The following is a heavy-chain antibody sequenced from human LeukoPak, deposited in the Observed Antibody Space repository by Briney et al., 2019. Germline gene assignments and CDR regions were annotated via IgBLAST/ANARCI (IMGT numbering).Heavy chain of an antibody. CDR2: IYYSGNT. Sequence: TASETLSLTCTVSGVSISSSNSYWGWIRQPPGKGLEWIGSIYYSGNTYYNASLKSQVSISIDTSKNQFSLRLTSVTAADTAVYYCARQTGPGLFILPGGQGTLVTVSS. V-gene: IGHV4-39*01. J-gene: IGHJ4*02. D-gene: IGHD3/OR15-3a*01. CDR3: ARQTGPGLFILP. CDR1: GVSISSSNSY.